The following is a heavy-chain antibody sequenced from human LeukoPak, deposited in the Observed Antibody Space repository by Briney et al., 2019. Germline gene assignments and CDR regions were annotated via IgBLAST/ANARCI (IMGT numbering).Heavy chain of an antibody. CDR1: GFNFSSYG. CDR2: ISGSGRDT. V-gene: IGHV3-23*01. J-gene: IGHJ4*02. CDR3: AKLLSNSGRFLY. Sequence: GGSLRLSCAASGFNFSSYGMTWVRQAPGKGLEWVSIISGSGRDTYYADSVKGRFTISRDKSKNTLYLQMNSLRAEDTAVYYCAKLLSNSGRFLYWGQGTLVTVSS. D-gene: IGHD4-23*01.